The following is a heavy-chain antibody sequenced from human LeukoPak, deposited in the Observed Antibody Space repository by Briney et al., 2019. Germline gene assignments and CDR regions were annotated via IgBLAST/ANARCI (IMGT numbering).Heavy chain of an antibody. V-gene: IGHV4-61*01. D-gene: IGHD4-17*01. Sequence: SETLSLTCTVSGDSITSGSYYWSWIRQPPGKGLEWIGYIYYGGSTNYNPSLKSRVTISVDTSKNQFSLKLSSVTAADTAVYYCARLKATVSIHAYFDSWGQGTLVTVSS. CDR3: ARLKATVSIHAYFDS. CDR2: IYYGGST. CDR1: GDSITSGSYY. J-gene: IGHJ4*02.